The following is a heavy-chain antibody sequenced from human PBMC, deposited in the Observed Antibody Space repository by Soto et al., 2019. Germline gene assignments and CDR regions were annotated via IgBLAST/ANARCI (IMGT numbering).Heavy chain of an antibody. CDR2: ISYDGSNK. D-gene: IGHD3-22*01. J-gene: IGHJ4*02. CDR1: GFTFSSYG. CDR3: AKDTAYYYDSSGYYGGFDY. V-gene: IGHV3-30*18. Sequence: QVQLVESGGGVVQPGRSLRLSCAASGFTFSSYGMHWVRQAPGKGLEWVAVISYDGSNKYYADSVKGRFTISRDNSKNTLYLRMNSLRAEDRAVYYCAKDTAYYYDSSGYYGGFDYWGQGTLVTVCS.